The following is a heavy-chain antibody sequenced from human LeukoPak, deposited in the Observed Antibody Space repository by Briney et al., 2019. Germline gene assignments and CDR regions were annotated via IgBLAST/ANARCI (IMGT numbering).Heavy chain of an antibody. CDR2: IYYSGST. CDR1: GGSISSGDYY. V-gene: IGHV4-61*08. J-gene: IGHJ4*02. D-gene: IGHD2-2*01. CDR3: ARGYDNNPKFDY. Sequence: SQTLSLTCTVSGGSISSGDYYWSWIRQPPGKGLEWIGYIYYSGSTNYNPSLKSRVTISVDTSKNQFSLKLSSVTAADTAVYYCARGYDNNPKFDYWGQGTLVTVSS.